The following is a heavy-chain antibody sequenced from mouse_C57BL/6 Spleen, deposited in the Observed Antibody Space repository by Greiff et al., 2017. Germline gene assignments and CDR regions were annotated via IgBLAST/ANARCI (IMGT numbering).Heavy chain of an antibody. CDR1: GYTFTSYG. CDR2: IYPRSGNT. CDR3: AREGIYYDYEKYAMDY. V-gene: IGHV1-81*01. Sequence: VQLQQSGAELARPGASVKLSCKASGYTFTSYGISWVKQRTGQGLEWIGEIYPRSGNTYYNEKLKGKATLTADKSSSTAYMELRSLTSEDSAVYFCAREGIYYDYEKYAMDYWGQGTSVTVSS. D-gene: IGHD2-4*01. J-gene: IGHJ4*01.